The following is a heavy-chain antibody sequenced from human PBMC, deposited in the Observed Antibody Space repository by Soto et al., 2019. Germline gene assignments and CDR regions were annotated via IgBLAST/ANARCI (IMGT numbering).Heavy chain of an antibody. CDR3: AKDRGGDCPDNSCYFGADY. Sequence: SLRLSCVGSVFTFSSYGMHWVRQSPGKGLECVTVISDTGSSHYYAASVEGRFTISRENSKNTLSLHMDRLRVEDTAVYYCAKDRGGDCPDNSCYFGADYWGQGTPVTVSS. V-gene: IGHV3-30*18. D-gene: IGHD2-2*01. J-gene: IGHJ4*02. CDR1: VFTFSSYG. CDR2: ISDTGSSH.